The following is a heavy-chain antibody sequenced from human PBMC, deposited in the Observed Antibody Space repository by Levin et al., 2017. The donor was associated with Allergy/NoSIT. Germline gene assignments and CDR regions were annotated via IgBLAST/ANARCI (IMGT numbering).Heavy chain of an antibody. CDR1: GDNVSSNTAA. J-gene: IGHJ4*02. CDR2: TYYRSRWYS. Sequence: SETLSLTCAISGDNVSSNTAAWNWIRQSPSRGLEWLGRTYYRSRWYSDYALSVKSRITINADTSMNQISLLLNSVTPEDTAVYYCTSDLYRVLHYWGQGTLVTVSS. V-gene: IGHV6-1*01. CDR3: TSDLYRVLHY. D-gene: IGHD1-14*01.